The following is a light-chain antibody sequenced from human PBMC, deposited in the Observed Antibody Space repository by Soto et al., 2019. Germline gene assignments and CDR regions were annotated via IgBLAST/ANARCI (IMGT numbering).Light chain of an antibody. V-gene: IGKV3-11*01. CDR3: QQRKNWPPIT. J-gene: IGKJ5*01. Sequence: ELTQSPELLSLSPGETATLSCRASQSVDKFLAWYQQRPGQPPRLLIFDASNRATGVPVRFSGSGSGTVFTLTIGSLEPEDSAVYYCQQRKNWPPITFGQGTRLEI. CDR2: DAS. CDR1: QSVDKF.